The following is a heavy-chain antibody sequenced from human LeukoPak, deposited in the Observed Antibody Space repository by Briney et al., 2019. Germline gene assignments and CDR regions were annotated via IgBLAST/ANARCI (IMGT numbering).Heavy chain of an antibody. V-gene: IGHV3-30*04. CDR1: GFTFSSYA. CDR2: ISYDGSNK. CDR3: AREKYYDFWSGPDAFDI. J-gene: IGHJ3*02. D-gene: IGHD3-3*01. Sequence: GGSLRLSCAASGFTFSSYAMHWVRQAPGKGLEWVAVISYDGSNKYYADSVKGRFTISRDNSKNTLYLQMNSLRAEDTAVYYCAREKYYDFWSGPDAFDIWGQGTMVTVSS.